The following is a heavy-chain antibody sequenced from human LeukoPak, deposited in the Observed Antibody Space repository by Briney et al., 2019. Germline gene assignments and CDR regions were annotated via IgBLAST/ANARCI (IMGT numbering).Heavy chain of an antibody. CDR3: ARVRCGGDCYSHNWFDP. D-gene: IGHD2-21*02. CDR2: IYYSGST. V-gene: IGHV4-59*12. CDR1: GGSISSYY. J-gene: IGHJ5*02. Sequence: SETLSLTCTVSGGSISSYYWSWIRQPPEKGLEWIGYIYYSGSTNYNPSLKSRVTISVDTSKNQFSLKLSPVTAADTAVYYCARVRCGGDCYSHNWFDPWGQGTLVTVSS.